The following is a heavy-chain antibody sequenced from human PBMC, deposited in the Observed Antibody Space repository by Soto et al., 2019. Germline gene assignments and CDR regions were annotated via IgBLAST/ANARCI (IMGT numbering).Heavy chain of an antibody. Sequence: QVQLQESGPELVKPSQTLSLTCTFSDGSISSGDYYWSWFRQPPGEGLEWIGYIYYSGSTNDNPSLKSRVTISVDTSKNQFSLKLSSVTAADTAVYYCAGDRIGELLGYFDYWGQGTLVTVSS. CDR3: AGDRIGELLGYFDY. CDR1: DGSISSGDYY. J-gene: IGHJ4*02. CDR2: IYYSGST. D-gene: IGHD3-10*01. V-gene: IGHV4-30-4*01.